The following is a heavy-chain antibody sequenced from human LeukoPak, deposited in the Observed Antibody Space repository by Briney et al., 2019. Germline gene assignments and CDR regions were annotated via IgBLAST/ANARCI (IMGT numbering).Heavy chain of an antibody. CDR3: ARNNGMDV. CDR2: VNRDGSET. V-gene: IGHV3-7*03. Sequence: GGSLRLPCAASGFTLSNHWMTWVRQVPGRGPEWVANVNRDGSETYYLDSVKGRFTISKDNAKNSLYLQMNSLRAEDTALYHCARNNGMDVWGQGTTVIVSS. J-gene: IGHJ6*02. CDR1: GFTLSNHW.